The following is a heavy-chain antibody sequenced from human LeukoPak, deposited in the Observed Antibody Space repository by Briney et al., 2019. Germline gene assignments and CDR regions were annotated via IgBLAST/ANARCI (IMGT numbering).Heavy chain of an antibody. CDR3: AKDPPLYFDWPEGYFQH. D-gene: IGHD3-9*01. V-gene: IGHV3-30*18. Sequence: GRSLRLACPASGSTFSSYGIHWARQAPSNGLEWEAAISYDGSIKCDADSVKGRFTISRDNSTNTLYVQMISLRAEDTAVYHCAKDPPLYFDWPEGYFQHWGQGTLVTVSS. J-gene: IGHJ1*01. CDR2: ISYDGSIK. CDR1: GSTFSSYG.